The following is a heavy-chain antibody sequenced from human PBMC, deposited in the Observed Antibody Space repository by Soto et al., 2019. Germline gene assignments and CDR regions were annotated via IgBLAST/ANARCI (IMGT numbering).Heavy chain of an antibody. J-gene: IGHJ5*02. Sequence: QVQLQESGPGLVKPSGTLSLTCAVSGGSISSSNWWSWVRQPPGKGLEWIGEIYHSGSTNYNPSLKSRVTISVDKSKNQFSLKLSSVTAADTAVYYCAREGLRIQLWWRNWFDPWGQGTLVTVSS. V-gene: IGHV4-4*02. CDR1: GGSISSSNW. D-gene: IGHD5-18*01. CDR3: AREGLRIQLWWRNWFDP. CDR2: IYHSGST.